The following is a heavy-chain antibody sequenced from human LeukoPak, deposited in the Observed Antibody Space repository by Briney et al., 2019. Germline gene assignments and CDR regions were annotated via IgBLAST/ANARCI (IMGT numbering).Heavy chain of an antibody. CDR3: ARGNPRYGSGSYFDY. J-gene: IGHJ4*02. CDR2: IYYSGST. CDR1: GGSISNSFYY. D-gene: IGHD3-10*01. Sequence: PSETLSLTCTVSGGSISNSFYYWAWIRQPPGKGLQWIGSIYYSGSTNYNPSLKSRVTISVDTSKNQFSLKLSSVTAADTAVYYCARGNPRYGSGSYFDYWGQGTLVTVSS. V-gene: IGHV4-39*07.